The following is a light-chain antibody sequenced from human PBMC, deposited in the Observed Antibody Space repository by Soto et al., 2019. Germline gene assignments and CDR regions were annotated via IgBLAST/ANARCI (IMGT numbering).Light chain of an antibody. V-gene: IGKV2-28*01. J-gene: IGKJ5*01. CDR3: MQALPTSSS. Sequence: VMTQSALSLPVTGKGLAFVSCRSIQNLLHSNGYNYLDWYLQKPGQSLQLLIYLGSNRASWVHDRFSGSGSGTARTLRFSGVEAEEVGVYYCMQALPTSSSFAQGTRLEI. CDR1: QNLLHSNGYNY. CDR2: LGS.